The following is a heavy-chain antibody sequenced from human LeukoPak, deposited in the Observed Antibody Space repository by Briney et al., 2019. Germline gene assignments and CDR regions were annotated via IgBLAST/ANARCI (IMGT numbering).Heavy chain of an antibody. V-gene: IGHV4-59*08. D-gene: IGHD6-19*01. Sequence: SETLSLTCTVSGVSGGSISNYYWSWIRPPPGKGLEWIGYIYSGNTNYNPSLKSRVTISLDTSKNQFSLKLSSVTAADTAVYFCARKSSGWFVEWGQGTLVTVSS. J-gene: IGHJ4*02. CDR2: IYSGNT. CDR1: GVSGGSISNYY. CDR3: ARKSSGWFVE.